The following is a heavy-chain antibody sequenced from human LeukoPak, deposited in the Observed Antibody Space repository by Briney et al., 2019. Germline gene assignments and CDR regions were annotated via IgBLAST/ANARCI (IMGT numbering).Heavy chain of an antibody. CDR1: GGSISSYY. J-gene: IGHJ5*02. Sequence: SETLSLTCTVSGGSISSYYWSWIRQPAGKGLEWIGRIYTSGSTNYNPSLKSRVTMSVDTSKNQFSLKLSSVTAADTAVYYCARLSSSSPGANWFDPWGQGTLVTVSS. V-gene: IGHV4-4*07. CDR2: IYTSGST. CDR3: ARLSSSSPGANWFDP. D-gene: IGHD6-6*01.